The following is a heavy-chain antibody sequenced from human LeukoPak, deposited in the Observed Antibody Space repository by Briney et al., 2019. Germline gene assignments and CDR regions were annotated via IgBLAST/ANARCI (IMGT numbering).Heavy chain of an antibody. J-gene: IGHJ6*02. CDR3: ARDLSGSGWYGYYGMDV. CDR1: GFTFNDYF. Sequence: PGGSLRLSCAASGFTFNDYFMTWIRQAPGKGLEWLSYISSSGATIYYADSVKGRFTISRGNAKNSLYLQMNSLRAEDTAIYYCARDLSGSGWYGYYGMDVWGQGTTVTVSS. V-gene: IGHV3-11*01. CDR2: ISSSGATI. D-gene: IGHD6-19*01.